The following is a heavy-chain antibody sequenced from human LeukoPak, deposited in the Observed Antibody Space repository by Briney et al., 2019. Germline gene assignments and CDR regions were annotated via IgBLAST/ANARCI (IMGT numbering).Heavy chain of an antibody. J-gene: IGHJ6*02. CDR1: GYTFTSYD. CDR2: MNPNSGNT. V-gene: IGHV1-8*01. D-gene: IGHD3-3*01. Sequence: ASVKVSRKASGYTFTSYDINWVRQATGQGLEWMGWMNPNSGNTGYAQKFQGRVTMTRNTSISTAYMELSSLRSEDTAVYYCARGFYDLWSGYYGYYGMDVWGQGTTVTVSS. CDR3: ARGFYDLWSGYYGYYGMDV.